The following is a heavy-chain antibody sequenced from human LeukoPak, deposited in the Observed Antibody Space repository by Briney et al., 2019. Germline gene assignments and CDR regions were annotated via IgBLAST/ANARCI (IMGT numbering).Heavy chain of an antibody. J-gene: IGHJ4*02. Sequence: GGSLRLSCAASGFSFRNYGMHWVRRAPGKGLEWVAFIRYDGKNTKYHVDSVKGRFTISRDNSKNTLYLQMNSLRAEDTAVYYCAKDTDCTNGVCSLNYWGQGTLVTVSS. CDR1: GFSFRNYG. V-gene: IGHV3-30*02. D-gene: IGHD2-8*01. CDR3: AKDTDCTNGVCSLNY. CDR2: IRYDGKNTK.